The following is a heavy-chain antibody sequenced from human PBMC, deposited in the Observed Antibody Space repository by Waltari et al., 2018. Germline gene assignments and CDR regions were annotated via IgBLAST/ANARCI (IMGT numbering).Heavy chain of an antibody. V-gene: IGHV3-21*01. CDR3: ARDGISSTQSGYFDY. CDR2: ISSLNKDT. J-gene: IGHJ4*02. Sequence: EVRLVESGGGLVKPGGSLRLSCAASGFTFSSDGLDWVRQAPGKGLEGVPSISSLNKDTYEADSGKGRFTISRDNAKNSLYLQMNSLRAEDTAVYFGARDGISSTQSGYFDYWGQGVLVTVSS. CDR1: GFTFSSDG. D-gene: IGHD6-13*01.